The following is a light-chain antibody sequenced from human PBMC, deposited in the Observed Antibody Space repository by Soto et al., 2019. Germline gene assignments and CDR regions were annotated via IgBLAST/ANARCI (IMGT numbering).Light chain of an antibody. CDR2: DDS. J-gene: IGLJ2*01. CDR1: NVGSKS. Sequence: SYELTQPPSVSVAPGQTARITCGGDNVGSKSVHWYQQKPGQAPVLVVYDDSERPAGIPDRFSGSNSGNTATLTITRVEAGHEADYYCQVWDSNGDVVVFGGGTKLTVL. CDR3: QVWDSNGDVVV. V-gene: IGLV3-21*02.